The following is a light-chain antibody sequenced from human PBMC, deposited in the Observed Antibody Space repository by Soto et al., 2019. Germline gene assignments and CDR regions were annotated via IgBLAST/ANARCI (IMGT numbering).Light chain of an antibody. CDR3: QLRTNWPWT. CDR1: QSLSGNY. CDR2: RAS. Sequence: VCPPSPATQSFSPGASSTLSSRASQSLSGNYLAWYQQKPGQANRVLIYRASIRGTGIPRRFSGSGSGKDFTLTISMLEHEECAVDYGQLRTNWPWTVGQGTRLEIK. V-gene: IGKV3D-20*02. J-gene: IGKJ5*01.